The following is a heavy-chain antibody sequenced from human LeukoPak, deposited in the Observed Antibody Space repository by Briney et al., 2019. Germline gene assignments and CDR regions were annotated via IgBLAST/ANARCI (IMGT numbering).Heavy chain of an antibody. D-gene: IGHD6-13*01. CDR3: ARLGIAAAGTDYYYGMDV. V-gene: IGHV4-39*01. J-gene: IGHJ6*02. CDR1: GGSINSDSSSSYF. CDR2: VYYTGST. Sequence: PSETLSLTCSVSGGSINSDSSSSYFWAWIRQPPGRGMEWIGSVYYTGSTYYNPSLKSRVTMFVDTSKNQFSLKLSSVTAADTAVYYCARLGIAAAGTDYYYGMDVWGQGTTVTVSS.